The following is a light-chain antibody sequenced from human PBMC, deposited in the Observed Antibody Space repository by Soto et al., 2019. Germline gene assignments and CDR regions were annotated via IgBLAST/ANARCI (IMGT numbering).Light chain of an antibody. J-gene: IGLJ3*02. CDR3: TSYTSNTTWV. V-gene: IGLV2-14*01. CDR2: EVR. CDR1: SSDVGRYNY. Sequence: QSALTQPAAVSGPPGQSITISCTGTSSDVGRYNYVSWYQQHSGKAPKLVIYEVRHRPSGISNRFSASKSGNTASLTISGLQAEDEADYYCTSYTSNTTWVFGGGTKLTVL.